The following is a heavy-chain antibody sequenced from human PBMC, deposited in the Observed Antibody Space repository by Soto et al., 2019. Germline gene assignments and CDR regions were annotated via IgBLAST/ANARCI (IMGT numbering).Heavy chain of an antibody. D-gene: IGHD3-22*01. CDR2: IFPSDSDT. J-gene: IGHJ5*01. CDR3: ARKDKSGYFNWFDS. V-gene: IGHV5-51*01. Sequence: GESLKISCRTSGYKFTSSWIAWVRQKPGKGLEWMGIIFPSDSDTRYSPSFQGQVTISADRSTSTVFLQWASLKASDTAVYFCARKDKSGYFNWFDSWGQGTPVTVSS. CDR1: GYKFTSSW.